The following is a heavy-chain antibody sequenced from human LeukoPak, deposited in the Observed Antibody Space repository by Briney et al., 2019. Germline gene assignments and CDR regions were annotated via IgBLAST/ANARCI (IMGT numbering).Heavy chain of an antibody. Sequence: SETLSLTCAVSGGSISTYVWSWIRQTAGKGLEWIGRISDSGSTRYNPSLKSRVTMSVDTSKNQFSLKLDSVTAADTAVYYCARAPLWFGIPFDPWGQGTLVTVSS. CDR3: ARAPLWFGIPFDP. J-gene: IGHJ5*02. V-gene: IGHV4-4*07. D-gene: IGHD3-10*01. CDR1: GGSISTYV. CDR2: ISDSGST.